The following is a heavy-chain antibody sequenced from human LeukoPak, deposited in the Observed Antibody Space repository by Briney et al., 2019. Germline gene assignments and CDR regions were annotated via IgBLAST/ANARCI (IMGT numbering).Heavy chain of an antibody. Sequence: SVKVSCKASGGTFSSYAISWVRQAPGQGLEWMGRIIPIFGTANYAQKFQGRVTITTDESTSTAYMELSSLRSEDTAVYYCARDPRRSVIRWNNWFDPWGQGTLVTVSS. CDR3: ARDPRRSVIRWNNWFDP. CDR2: IIPIFGTA. J-gene: IGHJ5*02. D-gene: IGHD3-10*01. CDR1: GGTFSSYA. V-gene: IGHV1-69*05.